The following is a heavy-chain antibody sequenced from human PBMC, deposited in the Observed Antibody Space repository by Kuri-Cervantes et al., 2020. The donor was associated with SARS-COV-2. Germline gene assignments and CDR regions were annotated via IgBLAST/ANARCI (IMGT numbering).Heavy chain of an antibody. CDR3: ARDGQYDFWNGEYTGLSFDY. J-gene: IGHJ4*02. CDR2: VIPSLGLA. D-gene: IGHD3/OR15-3a*01. Sequence: SVKVSCKTSGYAFNSYTVGWVRQVPGQGLEWMGGVIPSLGLANYAQNFKGRVTILADKSTNTVYMEMTGLTSDDTAIYYCARDGQYDFWNGEYTGLSFDYWGQGTLVTVSS. CDR1: GYAFNSYT. V-gene: IGHV1-69*10.